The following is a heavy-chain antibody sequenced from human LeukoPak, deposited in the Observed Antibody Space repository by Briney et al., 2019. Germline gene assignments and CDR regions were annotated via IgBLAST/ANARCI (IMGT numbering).Heavy chain of an antibody. J-gene: IGHJ4*02. CDR2: INTTTGNP. V-gene: IGHV7-4-1*02. CDR3: ARGHDTTGYFAY. Sequence: ASVKVSCKPSGYTFTSFPINWVRQAPGQGLEWMGWINTTTGNPTYAQGLTGQFVFSLDTSVSTAYLQITSLKAEDIGVYYCARGHDTTGYFAYRGQGSLVTVSS. D-gene: IGHD3-9*01. CDR1: GYTFTSFP.